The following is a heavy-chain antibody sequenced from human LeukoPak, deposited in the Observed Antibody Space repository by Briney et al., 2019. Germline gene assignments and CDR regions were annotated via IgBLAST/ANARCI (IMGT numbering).Heavy chain of an antibody. D-gene: IGHD5-24*01. CDR2: ISWDGDST. V-gene: IGHV3-43D*03. Sequence: RPGGSLRLSCVASGFTFDDYAMHWVRQAPWKGLEWVSLISWDGDSTYYADSVKGRFTISRDNSKNSLYLQMTSLRTEDTALYYCASRLDGYNRGFDYWGQGTLVTVSS. J-gene: IGHJ4*02. CDR1: GFTFDDYA. CDR3: ASRLDGYNRGFDY.